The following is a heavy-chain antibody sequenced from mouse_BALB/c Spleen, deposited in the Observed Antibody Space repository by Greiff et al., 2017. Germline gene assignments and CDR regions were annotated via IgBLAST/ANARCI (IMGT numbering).Heavy chain of an antibody. CDR2: INPNNGGT. CDR3: AIVGDYDGLAY. J-gene: IGHJ3*01. CDR1: GYTFTDYN. Sequence: VQLQQSGPELVKPGASVKIPCKASGYTFTDYNMAWVKQSHGKSLEWIGDINPNNGGTIYNQKFKGKATLTVDKSSSTAYMELRSLTSEDTAVYYCAIVGDYDGLAYWGQGTLVTVSA. D-gene: IGHD2-4*01. V-gene: IGHV1-18*01.